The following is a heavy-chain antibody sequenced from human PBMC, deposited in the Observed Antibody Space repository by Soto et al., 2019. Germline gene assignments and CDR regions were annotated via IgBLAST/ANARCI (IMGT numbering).Heavy chain of an antibody. CDR3: AADRGLRFLEWLPDY. J-gene: IGHJ4*02. Sequence: SVKVSCKASGFTFTSSAMQWVRQARGQRLEWIGWIVVGSGNTNYAQKFQERVTITRDMSTSTAYMELSSLRSEDTAVYYCAADRGLRFLEWLPDYWGQGTLVTVSS. CDR2: IVVGSGNT. D-gene: IGHD3-3*01. CDR1: GFTFTSSA. V-gene: IGHV1-58*02.